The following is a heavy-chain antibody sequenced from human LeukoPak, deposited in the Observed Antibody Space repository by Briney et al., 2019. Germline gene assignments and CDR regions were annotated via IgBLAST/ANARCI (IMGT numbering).Heavy chain of an antibody. J-gene: IGHJ4*02. CDR3: ASSSSYDLNFDY. CDR2: IYSGGST. CDR1: GFTVSSNY. V-gene: IGHV3-53*01. Sequence: PGGSLRLSCAASGFTVSSNYMSWVRQAPGKGLEWVSVIYSGGSTYYADSVKGRFTISRDNSKNTLYLQMNGLRAEDTAVYYCASSSSYDLNFDYWGQGTLVTVSS. D-gene: IGHD2-2*01.